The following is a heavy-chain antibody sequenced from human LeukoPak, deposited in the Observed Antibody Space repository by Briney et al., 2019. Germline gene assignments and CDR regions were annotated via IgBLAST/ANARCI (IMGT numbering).Heavy chain of an antibody. J-gene: IGHJ4*02. CDR3: ARGKGIFDY. Sequence: PSETLSLTCAVYGGSFSGYYWSWIRQPPGKGLEWIGEINHSGRTNYNPSLKSRVTISVDTSKNQFSLKLSSVTAADTAVYYCARGKGIFDYWGQGTLVTVSS. CDR1: GGSFSGYY. CDR2: INHSGRT. V-gene: IGHV4-34*01.